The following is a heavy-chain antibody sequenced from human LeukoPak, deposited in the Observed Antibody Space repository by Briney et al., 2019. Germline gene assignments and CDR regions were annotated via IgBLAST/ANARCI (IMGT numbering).Heavy chain of an antibody. CDR2: ISYDGSNK. D-gene: IGHD3-9*01. Sequence: GGSLRLSCAASGFTFSSYGMHWVRQAPGKGLEWVAVISYDGSNKYYADSVKGRFTISRDNSKNTLYLQMNSLRAEDTAVYYCAKDRSLFLRYFDWAFDYWGQGTLVTVSS. J-gene: IGHJ4*02. CDR3: AKDRSLFLRYFDWAFDY. CDR1: GFTFSSYG. V-gene: IGHV3-30*18.